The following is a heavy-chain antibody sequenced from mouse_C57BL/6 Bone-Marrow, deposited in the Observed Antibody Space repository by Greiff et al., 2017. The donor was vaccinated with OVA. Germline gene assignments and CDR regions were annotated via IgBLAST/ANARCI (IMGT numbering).Heavy chain of an antibody. CDR3: ARWGYGYERGGY. Sequence: QVQLQQPGAELVKPGASVKLSCKASGYTFTSYWMHWVKQRPGQGLEWIGMIHPNSGSTNYNEKFKSKATLTVDKSSSTAYMQLSSLTSEDSAVYYCARWGYGYERGGYWGQGTTLTVSS. J-gene: IGHJ2*01. D-gene: IGHD2-2*01. V-gene: IGHV1-64*01. CDR2: IHPNSGST. CDR1: GYTFTSYW.